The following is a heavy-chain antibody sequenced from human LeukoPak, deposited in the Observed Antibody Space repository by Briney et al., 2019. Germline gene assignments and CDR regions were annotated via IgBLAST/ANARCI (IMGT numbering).Heavy chain of an antibody. Sequence: SVTLSLTCTVSGGSISSGSYYWSWIRQPAGKGLEWIGRIYTSGSTNYNPSLKSRVTISVDTSKNQFSLKLSSVTAADTAVYYCARGPRGDLFDYWGQGTLVTVSS. CDR2: IYTSGST. CDR3: ARGPRGDLFDY. CDR1: GGSISSGSYY. V-gene: IGHV4-61*02. J-gene: IGHJ4*02. D-gene: IGHD3-16*01.